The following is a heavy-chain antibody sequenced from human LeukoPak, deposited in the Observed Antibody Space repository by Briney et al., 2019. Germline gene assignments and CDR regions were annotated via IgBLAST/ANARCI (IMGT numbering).Heavy chain of an antibody. CDR2: ISSDGSST. D-gene: IGHD6-13*01. J-gene: IGHJ5*02. Sequence: GGSLRLSCAASGFTFNSYWMHWVRQAPGKGLVWVSRISSDGSSTTYADSVKGRFTISRDNAKNTLYLQMNSLRAEDTAVYYCARDSGYSSSPGPNWFDPWGQGTLVTVSS. CDR3: ARDSGYSSSPGPNWFDP. V-gene: IGHV3-74*01. CDR1: GFTFNSYW.